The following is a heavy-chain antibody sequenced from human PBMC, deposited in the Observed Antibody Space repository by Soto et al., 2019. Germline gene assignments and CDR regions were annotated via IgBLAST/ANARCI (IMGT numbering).Heavy chain of an antibody. J-gene: IGHJ3*02. CDR1: GGTFSSYA. D-gene: IGHD3-22*01. CDR3: ATVKSLYYYDSSGPPGAFDI. V-gene: IGHV1-69*06. Sequence: GASVKVSCKASGGTFSSYAISWVRQAPGQGLEWMGGIIPIFGTANYAQKFQGRVTMTEDTSTDTAYLELSSLRSEDTAVYYCATVKSLYYYDSSGPPGAFDIWGQGTMVTVSS. CDR2: IIPIFGTA.